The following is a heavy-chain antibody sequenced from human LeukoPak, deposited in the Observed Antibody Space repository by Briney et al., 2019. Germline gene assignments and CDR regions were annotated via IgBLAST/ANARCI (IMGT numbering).Heavy chain of an antibody. Sequence: ASVKVSCKASGYTFTGYYMHWVRQAPGQGLEWTGWINPNSGGTNYAQKFQGRVTMTRDTSISTAYMELSRLRSDDTAVYYCARTRYGDYSRAFDYWGQGTLVTVSS. D-gene: IGHD4-17*01. CDR3: ARTRYGDYSRAFDY. V-gene: IGHV1-2*02. CDR2: INPNSGGT. J-gene: IGHJ4*02. CDR1: GYTFTGYY.